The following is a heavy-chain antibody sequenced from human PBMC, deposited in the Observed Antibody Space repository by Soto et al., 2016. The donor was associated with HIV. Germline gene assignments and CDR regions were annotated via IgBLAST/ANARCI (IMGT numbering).Heavy chain of an antibody. CDR1: GFTFSNAW. CDR3: TTVSGSYGDYYYGMDV. V-gene: IGHV3-15*01. Sequence: EVQLVESGGGLVKPGGSLRLSCAASGFTFSNAWMSWVRQAPGKGLEWVGRIKSKTDGGTTDYAAPVKGRFTISRDDSKNTLYLQMNSLKTEDTAVYYCTTVSGSYGDYYYGMDVWGQGTTVTVSS. D-gene: IGHD1-26*01. J-gene: IGHJ6*02. CDR2: IKSKTDGGTT.